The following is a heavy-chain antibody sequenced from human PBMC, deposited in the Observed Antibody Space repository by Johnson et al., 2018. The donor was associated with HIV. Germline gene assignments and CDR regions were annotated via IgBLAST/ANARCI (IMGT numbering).Heavy chain of an antibody. D-gene: IGHD6-6*01. CDR3: ARVTGGYYSSSFGNPFDI. CDR2: ISYDGNNK. Sequence: QVQLVESGGGVVQPGTSLRLSCAASGFTFSSYTMHWVRQAPGKGLDWVTVISYDGNNKYYAHSVKGRFTISRDNAKNSLYLQMDSLRAEDTALYYCARVTGGYYSSSFGNPFDIWGRGTMVTVSS. V-gene: IGHV3-30*04. J-gene: IGHJ3*02. CDR1: GFTFSSYT.